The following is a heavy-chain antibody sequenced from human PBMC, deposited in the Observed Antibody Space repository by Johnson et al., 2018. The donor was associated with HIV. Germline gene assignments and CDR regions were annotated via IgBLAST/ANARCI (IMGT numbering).Heavy chain of an antibody. Sequence: QVQLVESGGGVVRPGRSLRLSCAASGFTFSSYGMHWVRQAPGKGLEWVSVIYSGGSTYYADSVKGRVTLSRDNSKNTLYLQMNSLRAEDTAVYYCAKSPRRYDSSGPHAFDIWGQGTMVTVSS. CDR1: GFTFSSYG. CDR2: IYSGGST. D-gene: IGHD3-22*01. V-gene: IGHV3-NL1*01. CDR3: AKSPRRYDSSGPHAFDI. J-gene: IGHJ3*02.